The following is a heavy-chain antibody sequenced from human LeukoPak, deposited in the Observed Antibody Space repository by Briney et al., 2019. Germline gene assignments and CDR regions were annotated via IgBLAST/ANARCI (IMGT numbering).Heavy chain of an antibody. D-gene: IGHD3-3*01. Sequence: ASVKVSCKASGYTFTSYYVHWVRQAPGQGLEWMGIINPSGGSTSYAQKFQGRVTMTRDMSTSTVYMELSSLRSEDTAVYYCARDTPEDDFWSGSDYWGQGTLVTVSS. CDR2: INPSGGST. CDR3: ARDTPEDDFWSGSDY. J-gene: IGHJ4*02. CDR1: GYTFTSYY. V-gene: IGHV1-46*01.